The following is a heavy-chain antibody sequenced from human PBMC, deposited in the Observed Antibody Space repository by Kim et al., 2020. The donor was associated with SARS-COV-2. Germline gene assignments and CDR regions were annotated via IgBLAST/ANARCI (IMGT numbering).Heavy chain of an antibody. V-gene: IGHV3-15*01. Sequence: GWSLRLSCAASGFTFSNAWMSWVRQAPGKGLEWVGRIKSKTDGGTTDYAAPVKGRFTISRDDSKNTLYLQMNSLKTEDTAVYYCTTLLRYFDWLAVKYYYYGMDLWGQGTTVTVSS. J-gene: IGHJ6*02. CDR2: IKSKTDGGTT. D-gene: IGHD3-9*01. CDR1: GFTFSNAW. CDR3: TTLLRYFDWLAVKYYYYGMDL.